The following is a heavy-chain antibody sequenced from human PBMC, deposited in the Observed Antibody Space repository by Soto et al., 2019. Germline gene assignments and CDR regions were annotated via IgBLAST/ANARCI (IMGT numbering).Heavy chain of an antibody. CDR1: GGTFSNST. Sequence: QVQLVQSGAEVRKPGSSVKVSCQASGGTFSNSTVTWVRQAPGQGLEWMGRLIPILGLANYAQKFRGGLTITADKSTTTAYMELRSLRSEDTAIYYCARFKLGDDYWGQGTLVTVSS. CDR3: ARFKLGDDY. D-gene: IGHD5-12*01. V-gene: IGHV1-69*02. CDR2: LIPILGLA. J-gene: IGHJ4*02.